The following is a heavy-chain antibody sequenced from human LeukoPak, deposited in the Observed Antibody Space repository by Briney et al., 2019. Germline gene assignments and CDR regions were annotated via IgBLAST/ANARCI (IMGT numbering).Heavy chain of an antibody. V-gene: IGHV3-23*01. Sequence: GGSLRLSCAASGFTFNNYAMSWVRQAPGKGLEWVSAISASGGTTYYADSVKGRFTIYRDNSENTLFLQMNSLRGEHTAVYYCAKERREYCSSTSCPNWFDSWGQGTLVTVSS. CDR2: ISASGGTT. CDR1: GFTFNNYA. CDR3: AKERREYCSSTSCPNWFDS. J-gene: IGHJ5*01. D-gene: IGHD2-2*01.